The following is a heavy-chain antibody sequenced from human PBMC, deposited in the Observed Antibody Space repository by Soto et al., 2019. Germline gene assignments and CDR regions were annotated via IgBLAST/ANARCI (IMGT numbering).Heavy chain of an antibody. D-gene: IGHD6-19*01. Sequence: SETLSLTCAVYGGSFSGYYWSWIRQPPGKGLEWIGEINHSGSTNYSPSLQSRVTMSVDRSKNQFSLKLSSVTAADTAVYYCARVSLRSRIAVAGNRFDPWGQGTLVTVSS. CDR1: GGSFSGYY. CDR2: INHSGST. J-gene: IGHJ5*02. V-gene: IGHV4-34*01. CDR3: ARVSLRSRIAVAGNRFDP.